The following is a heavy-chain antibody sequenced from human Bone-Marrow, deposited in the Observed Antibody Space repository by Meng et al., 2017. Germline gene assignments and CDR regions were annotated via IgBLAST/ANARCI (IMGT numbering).Heavy chain of an antibody. CDR3: ARVIYRPSGHNYFDP. CDR1: GGSISSPNW. Sequence: QWQLQGAGPGLVKPSGTLSLPCAVSGGSISSPNWWSWVRQPPGRGLEWIGEIYHSGSTTYNPSLLSRVTISVDKSKNQFSLKLSSVTAADTAIYYCARVIYRPSGHNYFDPWGQGTLVTVSS. V-gene: IGHV4-4*02. J-gene: IGHJ5*02. D-gene: IGHD1-26*01. CDR2: IYHSGST.